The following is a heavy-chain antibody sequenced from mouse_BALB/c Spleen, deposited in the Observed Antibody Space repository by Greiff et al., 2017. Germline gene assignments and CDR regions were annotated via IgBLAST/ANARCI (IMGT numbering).Heavy chain of an antibody. J-gene: IGHJ2*01. Sequence: EVQVVESGGGLVKPGGSLKLSCAASGFTFSDYYMYWVRQTPEKRLEWVATISDGGSYTYYPDSVKGRFTISRDNAKNNLYLQMSSLKSEDTAMYYCARGGYGKGYFDYWGQGTTLTVSS. V-gene: IGHV5-4*02. CDR2: ISDGGSYT. D-gene: IGHD2-1*01. CDR1: GFTFSDYY. CDR3: ARGGYGKGYFDY.